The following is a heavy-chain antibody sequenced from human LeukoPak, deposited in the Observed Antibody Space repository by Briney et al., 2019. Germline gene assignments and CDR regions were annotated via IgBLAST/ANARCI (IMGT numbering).Heavy chain of an antibody. Sequence: SETLSLTCTVSGGSITNYYWSWIRQPPGKGLEWIGYIYYTGSTNYNPSLRSRVTISVDTSKNQFSLKLSSVTAADTAVYYCARPPYYYDSSGQDWGQGTLVTVSS. D-gene: IGHD3-22*01. J-gene: IGHJ4*02. CDR2: IYYTGST. CDR3: ARPPYYYDSSGQD. V-gene: IGHV4-59*12. CDR1: GGSITNYY.